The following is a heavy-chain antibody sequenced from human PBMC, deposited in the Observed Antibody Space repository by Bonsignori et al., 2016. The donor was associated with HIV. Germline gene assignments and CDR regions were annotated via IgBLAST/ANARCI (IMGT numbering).Heavy chain of an antibody. CDR3: ARRLGSGTSYDY. D-gene: IGHD3-10*01. CDR2: IYPGDSDT. J-gene: IGHJ4*02. V-gene: IGHV5-51*01. Sequence: VRQMPGKGLEWMGIIYPGDSDTRYSPSFQGQVTISADKSISTAYLQWSSLKASDTAMYYCARRLGSGTSYDYWGQGTLVTVSS.